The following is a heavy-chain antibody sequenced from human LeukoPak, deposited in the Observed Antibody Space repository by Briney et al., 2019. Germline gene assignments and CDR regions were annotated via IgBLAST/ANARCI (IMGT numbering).Heavy chain of an antibody. J-gene: IGHJ6*02. Sequence: SQTLSLTCNVSGGSVSRSNYYWTWIRQPPGKGLEWIGYMYYSGSTNYNPSLKSRVTISVNTSKNQFSLKLSSVTAADTAVYYCARVGYYYYYGMDVWGQGTTVTVSS. V-gene: IGHV4-61*01. CDR1: GGSVSRSNYY. CDR3: ARVGYYYYYGMDV. CDR2: MYYSGST.